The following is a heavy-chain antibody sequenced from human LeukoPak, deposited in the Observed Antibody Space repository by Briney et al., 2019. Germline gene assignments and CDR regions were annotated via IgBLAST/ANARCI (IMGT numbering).Heavy chain of an antibody. J-gene: IGHJ4*02. D-gene: IGHD4-23*01. V-gene: IGHV1-2*02. CDR3: ARGRNNYGGNSEIEY. CDR2: INPNSGGT. CDR1: GYTFTSYG. Sequence: GSVKVSCKASGYTFTSYGISWVRQAPGQGLEWMGWINPNSGGTNYAQKFQGRVTMTRDTSISTAYMELSRLRSDDTAVYYCARGRNNYGGNSEIEYWGQGTLVTVSS.